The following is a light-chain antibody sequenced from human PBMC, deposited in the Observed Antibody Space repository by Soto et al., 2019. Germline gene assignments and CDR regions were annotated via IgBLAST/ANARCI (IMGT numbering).Light chain of an antibody. CDR2: DAF. J-gene: IGKJ1*01. CDR3: QQYGSSPTWT. V-gene: IGKV3-20*01. Sequence: EIVLTQSPATLSVSPGERATLSCRASQSVSNYLAWYQQQPGQAPRLLIYDAFNRATGIPARFSGSGSGTDFTLTISRLEPEDFAVYYCQQYGSSPTWTFGQGTKVDIK. CDR1: QSVSNY.